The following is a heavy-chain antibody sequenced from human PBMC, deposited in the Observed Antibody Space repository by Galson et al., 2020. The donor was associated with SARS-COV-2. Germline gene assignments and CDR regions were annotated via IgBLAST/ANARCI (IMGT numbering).Heavy chain of an antibody. J-gene: IGHJ3*02. CDR1: GYTVTGHY. CDR3: ARDVGSCGRTNCYSEAALDI. D-gene: IGHD2-2*01. CDR2: IDPKSGGA. V-gene: IGHV1-2*06. Sequence: ASVKVSCKASGYTVTGHYMHWVRQAPGQGLEWMGRIDPKSGGANYAQNFQSRVTMTTDTSINTVYLEVSRLRSADTAVYYCARDVGSCGRTNCYSEAALDIWGQGTMVTVSS.